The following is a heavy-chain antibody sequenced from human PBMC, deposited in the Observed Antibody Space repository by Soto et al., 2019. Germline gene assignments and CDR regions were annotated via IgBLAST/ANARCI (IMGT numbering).Heavy chain of an antibody. V-gene: IGHV3-74*01. CDR1: GFTFSNYW. Sequence: EVQLVESGGGLVQPGGSLRLSCAASGFTFSNYWMHWVRQAPGKGLVWVSRIKADGSSTNYADSVKGRFTISRDNAKNTLYLGINGLRVEDTSVYFCTRERFDPWGQGTLVTVSS. J-gene: IGHJ5*02. CDR3: TRERFDP. CDR2: IKADGSST.